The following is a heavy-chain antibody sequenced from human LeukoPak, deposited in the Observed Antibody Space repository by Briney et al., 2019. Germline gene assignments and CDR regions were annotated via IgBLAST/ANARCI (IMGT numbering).Heavy chain of an antibody. CDR1: GYTFTSYG. J-gene: IGHJ4*02. CDR3: ASAPYYYGSGSYDY. CDR2: ISAYNGNT. V-gene: IGHV1-18*01. D-gene: IGHD3-10*01. Sequence: GASVKVSCKXSGYTFTSYGISWVRQAPGQGLEWMGWISAYNGNTNYAQKLQGRVTMTTDTSTSTAYMELRSLRSDDTAVYYCASAPYYYGSGSYDYWGQGTLVTVSS.